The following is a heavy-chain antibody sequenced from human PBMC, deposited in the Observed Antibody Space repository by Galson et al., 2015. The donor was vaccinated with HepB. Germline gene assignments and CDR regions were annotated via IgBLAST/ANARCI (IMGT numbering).Heavy chain of an antibody. CDR2: ISSSSSTI. V-gene: IGHV3-48*02. Sequence: SLRLSCAASGFTFSSYSMNWVRQAPGKGLEWVSYISSSSSTIYYADSVKGRFTISRDNAKNSLYLQMNSLRDEDTAVYYCARATPHRPRGYYDSSGYSIPPDYWGQGTLVTVSS. CDR3: ARATPHRPRGYYDSSGYSIPPDY. CDR1: GFTFSSYS. J-gene: IGHJ4*02. D-gene: IGHD3-22*01.